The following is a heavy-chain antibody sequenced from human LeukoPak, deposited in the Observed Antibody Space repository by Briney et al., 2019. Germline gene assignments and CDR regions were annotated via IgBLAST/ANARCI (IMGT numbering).Heavy chain of an antibody. CDR2: IKQDGSEK. CDR1: GFTFSNFW. J-gene: IGHJ4*02. V-gene: IGHV3-7*01. D-gene: IGHD6-19*01. CDR3: ARDSDSSGWLYDY. Sequence: GGSLRLSCAASGFTFSNFWMSWVRQAPGKGLEWVANIKQDGSEKYYVDSVKGRFTISRDNAKNSLYLQMNNLRAEDTAVYYCARDSDSSGWLYDYWGQGTLVTVSS.